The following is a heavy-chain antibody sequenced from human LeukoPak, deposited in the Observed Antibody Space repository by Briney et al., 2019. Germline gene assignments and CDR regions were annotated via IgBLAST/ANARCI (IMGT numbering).Heavy chain of an antibody. CDR1: GFTFSSYA. D-gene: IGHD4-23*01. CDR3: ARDTFYGGTIPRYFDL. V-gene: IGHV3-23*01. CDR2: ISGSGGGT. J-gene: IGHJ2*01. Sequence: GGSLRLSCAASGFTFSSYAMSWVRQAPGKGLEWISAISGSGGGTYYADSVKGRFTISRDNSKNALYLQMNSLRADDTAVYYCARDTFYGGTIPRYFDLWGRGTLVTVSS.